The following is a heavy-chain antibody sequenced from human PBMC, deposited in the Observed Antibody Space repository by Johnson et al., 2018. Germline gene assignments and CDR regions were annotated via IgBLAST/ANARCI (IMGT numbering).Heavy chain of an antibody. CDR1: GGSISSYY. Sequence: VQLQESGPGLVKPSETLSLTCIVSGGSISSYYWSWIRQPPGKGLEWVSGISWNSGSKAYADSVKGRVTISRDNAKNSLYLQMNSLRAEDTALYYCAKDMAWGGAVAGTAYFDYWGQGTLVTVSS. V-gene: IGHV3-9*01. CDR3: AKDMAWGGAVAGTAYFDY. D-gene: IGHD6-19*01. J-gene: IGHJ4*02. CDR2: ISWNSGSK.